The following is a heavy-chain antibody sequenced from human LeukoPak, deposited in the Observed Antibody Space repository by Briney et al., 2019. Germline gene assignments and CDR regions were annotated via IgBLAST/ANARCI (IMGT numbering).Heavy chain of an antibody. Sequence: GASVKVSCKSSGYTFTGYYMRWVRQAPGQGLEWMGWINPNSGGTNYAQKFQGRVTMTRDTSISTAYMELSRLRSDDTAVYYCAREGSSGWYWFDPWGQGTLVTVSS. CDR3: AREGSSGWYWFDP. CDR1: GYTFTGYY. V-gene: IGHV1-2*02. CDR2: INPNSGGT. J-gene: IGHJ5*02. D-gene: IGHD6-19*01.